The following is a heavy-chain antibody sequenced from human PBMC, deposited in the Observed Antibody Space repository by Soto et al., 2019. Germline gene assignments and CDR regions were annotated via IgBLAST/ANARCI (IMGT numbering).Heavy chain of an antibody. CDR1: GFNVSNYY. CDR2: IYSGGST. CDR3: AKWRPPGVDY. V-gene: IGHV3-53*01. J-gene: IGHJ4*02. Sequence: GGSLRLSCAASGFNVSNYYMSWVRQAPGEGLEWVSVIYSGGSTYYADSVKGRFTISRDISKNTLYLQMNSLRAEDTAMYYCAKWRPPGVDYWGQGTLVTVSS. D-gene: IGHD2-8*01.